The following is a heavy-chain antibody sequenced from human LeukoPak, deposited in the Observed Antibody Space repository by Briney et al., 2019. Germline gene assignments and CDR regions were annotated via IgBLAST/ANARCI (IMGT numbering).Heavy chain of an antibody. CDR2: ISYDGSNK. CDR1: GFTFSSYG. J-gene: IGHJ4*02. D-gene: IGHD5-12*01. Sequence: GRSLRLSCAASGFTFSSYGMHWVRQAPGKGLEWVAVISYDGSNKYYADSVKGRFTISRDNSKNTLYLQMNSLRAEDTAVYYCAKDNFRVTSGYGSLCFDYWGQGTLVTVSS. CDR3: AKDNFRVTSGYGSLCFDY. V-gene: IGHV3-30*18.